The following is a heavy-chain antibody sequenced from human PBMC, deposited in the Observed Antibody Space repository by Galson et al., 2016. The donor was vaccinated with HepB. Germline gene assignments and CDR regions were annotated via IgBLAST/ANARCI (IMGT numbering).Heavy chain of an antibody. Sequence: SLRLSCAASGFTFSSYWMYWVRQAPGKGLVWVSRIDNDGTRTSHADSVKGRFTISRDNAKNTLYLQMNSLRAEDTGVFYCARGWRGGTLGEAGGAGLHWGQGTLVTVSS. V-gene: IGHV3-74*01. J-gene: IGHJ4*02. D-gene: IGHD2-15*01. CDR2: IDNDGTRT. CDR3: ARGWRGGTLGEAGGAGLH. CDR1: GFTFSSYW.